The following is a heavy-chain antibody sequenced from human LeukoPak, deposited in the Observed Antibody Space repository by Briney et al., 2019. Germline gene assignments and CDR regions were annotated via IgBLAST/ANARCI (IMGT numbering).Heavy chain of an antibody. CDR1: GFTFCSYS. CDR3: ARDSSSSWYPEHGMDV. J-gene: IGHJ6*02. Sequence: GGSLRLSCAASGFTFCSYSMHWVRQAPGKGLEWVSSISSSSSYIYYADSVKGRFTSARDNAKNSLYLQMNSLRAEDTAVYYCARDSSSSWYPEHGMDVWGQGTTVTVSS. CDR2: ISSSSSYI. D-gene: IGHD6-13*01. V-gene: IGHV3-21*01.